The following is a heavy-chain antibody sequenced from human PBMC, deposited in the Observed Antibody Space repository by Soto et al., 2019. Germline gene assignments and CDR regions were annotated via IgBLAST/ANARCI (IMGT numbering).Heavy chain of an antibody. J-gene: IGHJ4*02. Sequence: SETLSLTCTVSGGSISDHYYMWIRQSPGKGLEYIGYIHNGGSTNYNPSLKSRVIISVDTSKNQFSLKLTSVTAADTAVYYCARHHDSWGQGTLVTVSS. V-gene: IGHV4-59*11. CDR1: GGSISDHY. CDR2: IHNGGST. CDR3: ARHHDS.